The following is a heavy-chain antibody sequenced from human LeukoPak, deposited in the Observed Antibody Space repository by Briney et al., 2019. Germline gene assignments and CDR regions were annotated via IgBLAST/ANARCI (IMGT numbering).Heavy chain of an antibody. V-gene: IGHV3-23*01. CDR2: ISPGGGPT. Sequence: GGSLRLSCAGSGFPFSIYGMNWVRQAPGKGLEWVSGISPGGGPTYYADSVKGRFTISRDDSKNTLYLQMNNLRAEDTAVYYCAKDGAWLRFDDWGQGILVTVSS. CDR3: AKDGAWLRFDD. D-gene: IGHD5-12*01. CDR1: GFPFSIYG. J-gene: IGHJ4*02.